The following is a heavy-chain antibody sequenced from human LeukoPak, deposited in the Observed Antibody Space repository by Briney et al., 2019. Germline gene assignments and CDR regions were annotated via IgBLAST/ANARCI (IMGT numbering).Heavy chain of an antibody. J-gene: IGHJ4*02. CDR2: INTDGSST. Sequence: PGGSLRLSCAASGFTFSSYWMHWVRQAPGKGLVWVSRINTDGSSTSYADSVKGRFTISRDNAKNTLYLQMNSLRAEDTAVYYCAKDASYSSRWNDYWGQGTLVTVSS. V-gene: IGHV3-74*01. D-gene: IGHD6-13*01. CDR1: GFTFSSYW. CDR3: AKDASYSSRWNDY.